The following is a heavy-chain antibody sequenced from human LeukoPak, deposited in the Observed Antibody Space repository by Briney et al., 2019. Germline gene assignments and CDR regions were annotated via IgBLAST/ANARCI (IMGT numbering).Heavy chain of an antibody. V-gene: IGHV3-48*03. CDR3: ARVHSSSWYYFDY. J-gene: IGHJ4*02. Sequence: GGSLRLSCAASGFTFSSYEMNWVRQAPGKGLEWVSYISSSGSTIYYADSVKGRFTISRDNAKNSLYLQMNSLRAEDTAVYYCARVHSSSWYYFDYWGQGTLVTVSS. D-gene: IGHD6-13*01. CDR2: ISSSGSTI. CDR1: GFTFSSYE.